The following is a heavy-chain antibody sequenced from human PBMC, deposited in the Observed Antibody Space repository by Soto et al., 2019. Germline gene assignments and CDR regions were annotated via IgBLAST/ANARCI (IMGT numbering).Heavy chain of an antibody. CDR3: ARAPAKAFRSTGLNYGMDV. D-gene: IGHD2-2*01. CDR2: IIPIFGTA. V-gene: IGHV1-69*01. J-gene: IGHJ6*02. CDR1: GGPFSSYA. Sequence: QVQLVQSGDEVKKPGSSVKVSCKASGGPFSSYAISWVRQAPGQGLEWMEGIIPIFGTANYEHKVGGRVTITADEATSTVYREMTRLRSEDTAVYYCARAPAKAFRSTGLNYGMDVWGQGTTVTVSS.